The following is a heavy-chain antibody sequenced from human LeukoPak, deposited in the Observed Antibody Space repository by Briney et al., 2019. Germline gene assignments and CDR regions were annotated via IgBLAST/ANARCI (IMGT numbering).Heavy chain of an antibody. Sequence: GGSLRLSCAASGFTFSSYWMSWVRQAPGKGLEGVANIKQDGSEKYYVDSVKDRFTISRDNAKNSLYLQMNSLKDEDTALYYCTREKGYSSSWYEDYWGQGTLVTVSS. CDR1: GFTFSSYW. CDR2: IKQDGSEK. CDR3: TREKGYSSSWYEDY. V-gene: IGHV3-7*03. J-gene: IGHJ4*02. D-gene: IGHD6-13*01.